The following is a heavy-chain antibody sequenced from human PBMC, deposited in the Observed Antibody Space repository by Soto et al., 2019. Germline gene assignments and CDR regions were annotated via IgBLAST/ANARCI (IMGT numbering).Heavy chain of an antibody. V-gene: IGHV1-69*13. J-gene: IGHJ5*02. CDR2: IIPIFGTA. CDR1: GGTFSSYA. CDR3: ARGTGDSWFDP. D-gene: IGHD1-1*01. Sequence: ASVKFSCKASGGTFSSYAISWVRQAPGQGLDCIGGIIPIFGTANYAQKFQGRVTSTADESTSTADMELSSLRSEYTAVYYCARGTGDSWFDPWGQGTLVTVSS.